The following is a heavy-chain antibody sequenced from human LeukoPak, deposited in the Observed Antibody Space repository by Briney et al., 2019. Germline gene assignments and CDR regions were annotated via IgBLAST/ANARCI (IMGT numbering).Heavy chain of an antibody. V-gene: IGHV3-74*01. CDR2: INTDGSRT. CDR3: ATDRSSIAARPH. Sequence: AGGSLRLSCAASGFTFSRYWMHWVRHAPGKGLVWVSRINTDGSRTTYADSVKGRFTISRDNAKNTVYLQMNSLRAEDTAVYYCATDRSSIAARPHWGQGTLVTVSS. D-gene: IGHD6-6*01. CDR1: GFTFSRYW. J-gene: IGHJ4*02.